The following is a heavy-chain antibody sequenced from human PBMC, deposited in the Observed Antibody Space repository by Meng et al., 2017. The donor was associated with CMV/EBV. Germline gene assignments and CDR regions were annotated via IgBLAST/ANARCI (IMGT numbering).Heavy chain of an antibody. CDR3: ARVYCSGGSCYGNWFDP. CDR2: IYYSGST. V-gene: IGHV4-30-4*08. D-gene: IGHD2-15*01. CDR1: GGSISSGDYY. Sequence: QLQRQDPGPGLVKPSQTLYLTVTVSGGSISSGDYYWSWIRQPPGKGLEWIGYIYYSGSTYYNPSLKSRVTISVDTSKNQFSLKLSSVTAADTAVYYCARVYCSGGSCYGNWFDPWGQGTLVTVSS. J-gene: IGHJ5*02.